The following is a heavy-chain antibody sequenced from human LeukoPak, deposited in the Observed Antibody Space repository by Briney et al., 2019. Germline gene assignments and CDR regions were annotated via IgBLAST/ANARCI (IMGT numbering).Heavy chain of an antibody. D-gene: IGHD3-10*01. J-gene: IGHJ5*02. CDR2: INHSGST. CDR3: ARHRRYGSGSYNWFDP. CDR1: SESFSGYF. Sequence: SETLSLTCAIYSESFSGYFWSWIRQPPGKGLEWIGEINHSGSTNYNPSLKSRVTISVDTSKNQFSLKLSSVTAADTAVYYCARHRRYGSGSYNWFDPWGQGTLVTVSS. V-gene: IGHV4-34*01.